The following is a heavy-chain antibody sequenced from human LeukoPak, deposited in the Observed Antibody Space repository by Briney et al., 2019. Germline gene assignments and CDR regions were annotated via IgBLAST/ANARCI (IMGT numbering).Heavy chain of an antibody. D-gene: IGHD5-18*01. V-gene: IGHV3-21*04. Sequence: GGSLRLSCAASGFNFSSYNMNWVRQAPGKGLEWVSSSSSSSSYKYYADSVKGRFTISRDNAKNSLYLQMNSLRAKDTAVYYCAKDLKWGYSYGPDYWGQGALVTVSS. J-gene: IGHJ4*02. CDR3: AKDLKWGYSYGPDY. CDR1: GFNFSSYN. CDR2: SSSSSSYK.